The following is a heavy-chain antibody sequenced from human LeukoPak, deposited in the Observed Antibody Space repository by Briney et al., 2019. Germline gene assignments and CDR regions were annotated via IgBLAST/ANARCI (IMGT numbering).Heavy chain of an antibody. CDR2: ISSNGGST. CDR3: ARSPTSGYSYVYFDY. Sequence: RGSLRLSCAASGFTFSSYAMHWVRQAPGKGLEYVSAISSNGGSTYYANSVKGRFTISRDNSKNTLYLQMGSLRAEDMAVYYCARSPTSGYSYVYFDYWGQGTLVTVSS. J-gene: IGHJ4*02. V-gene: IGHV3-64*01. CDR1: GFTFSSYA. D-gene: IGHD5-18*01.